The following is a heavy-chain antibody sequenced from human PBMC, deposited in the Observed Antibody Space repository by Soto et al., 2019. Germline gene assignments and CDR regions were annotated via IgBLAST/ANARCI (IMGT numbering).Heavy chain of an antibody. J-gene: IGHJ6*02. V-gene: IGHV4-39*01. CDR3: ARQLTTRYYYYGMDV. D-gene: IGHD4-17*01. Sequence: SETLSLTCSVSGDCINGGGYYWTWIRQRPGKGLEWIGYIYYSGSTYYNPSLKSRVTISVDTSKNQFSLKLSSVTAADTAVYYCARQLTTRYYYYGMDVWGQGTTVTVSS. CDR2: IYYSGST. CDR1: GDCINGGGYY.